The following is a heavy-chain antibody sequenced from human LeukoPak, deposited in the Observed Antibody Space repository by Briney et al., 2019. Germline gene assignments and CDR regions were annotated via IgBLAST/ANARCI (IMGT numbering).Heavy chain of an antibody. V-gene: IGHV4-30-4*01. CDR3: ARDRPYYDSSGYGDSWFDP. J-gene: IGHJ5*02. Sequence: SQTLSLTCTVSGGPISSGDYYWSWIRQPPGKGLEWIVYIYYSGSTNYNPSLKSRVTISVDTSKNQFSLKLSSVTAADTAVYYCARDRPYYDSSGYGDSWFDPWGQGTLVTVSS. CDR1: GGPISSGDYY. CDR2: IYYSGST. D-gene: IGHD3-22*01.